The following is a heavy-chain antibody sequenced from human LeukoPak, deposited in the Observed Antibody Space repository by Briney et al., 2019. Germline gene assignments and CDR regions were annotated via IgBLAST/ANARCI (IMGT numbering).Heavy chain of an antibody. Sequence: GASVKVSFKCSVCTFTGYAISWVRQPPAQGLEWMRGIIPIFSAANYAQTFQGRATLTAEESTYTAYMELSSLRSEATAVYYCARGHYFDYWGQGTLVTVSS. CDR1: VCTFTGYA. J-gene: IGHJ4*02. CDR2: IIPIFSAA. CDR3: ARGHYFDY. V-gene: IGHV1-69*13.